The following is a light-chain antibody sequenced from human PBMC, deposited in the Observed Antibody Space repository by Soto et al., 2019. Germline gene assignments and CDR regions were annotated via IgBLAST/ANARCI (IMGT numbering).Light chain of an antibody. Sequence: DIQMTQSPSTLSASVGDRVTITCRASQSISNWLAWYQQKPGKAPKLLIYKASSLESGVPSRFSGSGSGTEFTLTISSLQPDVFATYYCQQYNSSFGQGTKVEIK. CDR1: QSISNW. J-gene: IGKJ1*01. CDR3: QQYNSS. CDR2: KAS. V-gene: IGKV1-5*03.